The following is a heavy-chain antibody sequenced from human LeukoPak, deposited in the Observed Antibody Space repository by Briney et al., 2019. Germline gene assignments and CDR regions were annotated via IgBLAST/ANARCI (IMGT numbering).Heavy chain of an antibody. Sequence: GGSLRLSCAASGFTFSSYNMNWVRQAPGRGLEWVSSISFSSTYIYYADSVKGRFTISRDNAKNSLYLQMNSLRAEDTAVYYCATDLFDYMDVWGKGTTVTVSS. CDR2: ISFSSTYI. D-gene: IGHD2-21*01. V-gene: IGHV3-21*01. CDR1: GFTFSSYN. CDR3: ATDLFDYMDV. J-gene: IGHJ6*03.